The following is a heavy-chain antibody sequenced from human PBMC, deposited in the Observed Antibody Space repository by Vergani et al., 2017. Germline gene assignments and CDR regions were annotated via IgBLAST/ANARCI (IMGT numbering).Heavy chain of an antibody. CDR1: GYSFTSYW. CDR2: IYPGDSDT. V-gene: IGHV5-51*01. D-gene: IGHD2-2*01. CDR3: ARQVGYCSSTSCRYFDY. J-gene: IGHJ4*02. Sequence: EVQLVPSGAEVKKPGESLKISCKGSGYSFTSYWIGWVRQMPGKGLEWMGIIYPGDSDTRYSPSFQGQVTISADKSISTAYLQWSSLKASDTAMYYCARQVGYCSSTSCRYFDYWGQGTLVTVSS.